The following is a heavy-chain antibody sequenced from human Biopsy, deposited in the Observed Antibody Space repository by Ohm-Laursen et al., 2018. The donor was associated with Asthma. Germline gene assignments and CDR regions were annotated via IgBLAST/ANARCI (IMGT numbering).Heavy chain of an antibody. CDR2: HDHAEGGT. D-gene: IGHD4-17*01. CDR1: GYSLTDLS. J-gene: IGHJ4*02. V-gene: IGHV1-24*01. CDR3: ASDFPKDYVRYNFQF. Sequence: ASVKVSCKISGYSLTDLSMHWVRQAPGQGLEWMGGHDHAEGGTVSARRFQGRVTMTEDTSTDTAYTELSSLSSDDTAVYYCASDFPKDYVRYNFQFWGQGTLVTVSS.